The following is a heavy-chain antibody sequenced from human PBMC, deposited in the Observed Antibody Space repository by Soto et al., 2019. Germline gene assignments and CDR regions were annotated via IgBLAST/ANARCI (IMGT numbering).Heavy chain of an antibody. D-gene: IGHD1-26*01. V-gene: IGHV3-23*01. CDR3: AREDSGGPFDY. Sequence: DVHLLESGGGLVQPGGSLRLSCAASGFMFSAYAMHWVRQAPGQGLEWVSSMSGTSADTYYADSVKGRFTVSRDSSKDTLYLQLNSLRAEDTALYFCAREDSGGPFDYWGQGTLVIVSS. J-gene: IGHJ4*02. CDR1: GFMFSAYA. CDR2: MSGTSADT.